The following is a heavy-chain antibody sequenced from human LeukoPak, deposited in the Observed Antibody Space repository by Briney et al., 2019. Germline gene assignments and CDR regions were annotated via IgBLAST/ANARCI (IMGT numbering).Heavy chain of an antibody. CDR2: IIPIFGTA. V-gene: IGHV1-69*13. CDR1: GYTFTSYD. J-gene: IGHJ6*02. D-gene: IGHD4-17*01. Sequence: GASVKVSCKASGYTFTSYDINWVRQAPGQGLEWMGGIIPIFGTANYAQKFQGRVTITADESTSTAYMELSSLRSEDTAVYYCARVPNRRYGDYYYYGMDVWGQGTTVTVSS. CDR3: ARVPNRRYGDYYYYGMDV.